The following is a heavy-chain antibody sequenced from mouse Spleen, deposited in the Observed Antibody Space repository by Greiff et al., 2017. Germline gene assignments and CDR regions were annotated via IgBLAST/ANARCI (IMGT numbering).Heavy chain of an antibody. V-gene: IGHV1-69*01. D-gene: IGHD1-1*01. CDR2: IDTSDSYT. Sequence: VHLVESGAELVMPGASVKMSCKASGYTFTDYWMHWVKQRPGQGLEWIGAIDTSDSYTSYNQKFKGKATLTVDESSSTAYMQLSSLTSEDSAVYYCAAYYGSSYFDYWGQGTTLTVSS. CDR3: AAYYGSSYFDY. J-gene: IGHJ2*01. CDR1: GYTFTDYW.